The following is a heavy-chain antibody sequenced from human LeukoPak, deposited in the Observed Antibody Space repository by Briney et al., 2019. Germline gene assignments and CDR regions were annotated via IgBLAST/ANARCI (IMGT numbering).Heavy chain of an antibody. Sequence: GGSLRLPCAASGFTFNNAWMSWVRQAPGKGLEWVGRIKSKADGETTDYAAPVKGRFTMSRDDSKATLFLYMNSLKAEDTAVYYCTTDLGLTMIRGVIVYWGQGALVTVSS. V-gene: IGHV3-15*01. CDR1: GFTFNNAW. J-gene: IGHJ4*02. D-gene: IGHD3-10*01. CDR2: IKSKADGETT. CDR3: TTDLGLTMIRGVIVY.